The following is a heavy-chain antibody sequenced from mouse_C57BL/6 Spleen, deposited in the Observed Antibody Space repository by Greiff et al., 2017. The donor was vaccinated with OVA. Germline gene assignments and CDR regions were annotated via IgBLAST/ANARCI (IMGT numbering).Heavy chain of an antibody. J-gene: IGHJ4*01. CDR3: ARDRGYSNYYAMDY. CDR1: GFTFSSYA. Sequence: EVKVEESGGGLVKPGGSLKLSCAASGFTFSSYAMSWVRQTPEKRLEWVATISDGGSYTYYPDNVKGRFTISRDNAKNNLYLQMSHLKSEDTAMYYCARDRGYSNYYAMDYWGQGTSVTVSS. V-gene: IGHV5-4*01. CDR2: ISDGGSYT. D-gene: IGHD3-1*01.